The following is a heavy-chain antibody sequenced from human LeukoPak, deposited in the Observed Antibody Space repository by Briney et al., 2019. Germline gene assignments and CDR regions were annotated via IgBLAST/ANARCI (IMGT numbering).Heavy chain of an antibody. V-gene: IGHV3-23*01. J-gene: IGHJ4*02. D-gene: IGHD4-17*01. Sequence: GGSLRLSCVASGFTFSSYAINWVRQAPGKGLEWVSGTSGSGGRAYYADSVKGRFTISRENSKNTLYLQMNSLRAEDTAVYYCAKVRLYGDYPEIDYWGQGTLVAVSS. CDR2: TSGSGGRA. CDR3: AKVRLYGDYPEIDY. CDR1: GFTFSSYA.